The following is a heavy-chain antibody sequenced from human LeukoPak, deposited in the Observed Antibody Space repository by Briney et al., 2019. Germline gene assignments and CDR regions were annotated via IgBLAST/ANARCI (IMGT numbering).Heavy chain of an antibody. CDR1: GDSLFTHGVA. J-gene: IGHJ4*02. D-gene: IGHD6-13*01. Sequence: SQTLSLTCDISGDSLFTHGVAWTWIRQSPSRGLEWLGRTYYRSKWSFEYGVSVKSRISINADTSKNQFSLQLSSVTPEDTAVYYCARGKYSSFDNWGQGTLVTVSS. V-gene: IGHV6-1*01. CDR3: ARGKYSSFDN. CDR2: TYYRSKWSF.